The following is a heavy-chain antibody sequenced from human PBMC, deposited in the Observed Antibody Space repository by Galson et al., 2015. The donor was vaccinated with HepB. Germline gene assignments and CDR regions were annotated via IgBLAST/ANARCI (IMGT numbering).Heavy chain of an antibody. CDR1: GHSVSGTSST. CDR2: TYYRSKCYN. CDR3: SRGNYGSGGVPY. J-gene: IGHJ4*02. D-gene: IGHD6-25*01. V-gene: IGHV6-1*01. Sequence: SAISGHSVSGTSSTWVWVRQSPSSGLKWLGRTYYRSKCYNDYTVSVKCRITINPDTSKNQFSLELNSVTPEDTAVYYCSRGNYGSGGVPYWGQGALVTVSS.